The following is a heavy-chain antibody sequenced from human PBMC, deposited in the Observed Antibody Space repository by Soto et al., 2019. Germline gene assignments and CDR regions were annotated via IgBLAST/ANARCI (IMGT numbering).Heavy chain of an antibody. J-gene: IGHJ3*02. V-gene: IGHV4-59*01. D-gene: IGHD5-12*01. CDR3: ARDQYSGYDSAFDI. CDR2: IYYSGST. Sequence: SETLSLTCTVSGCSISSYYWSWIRPPPGKGLEWIGYIYYSGSTNYNPSLKSRVTISVDTSKNQFSLKLSSVTAADTAVYYCARDQYSGYDSAFDIWGQGTMVTVSS. CDR1: GCSISSYY.